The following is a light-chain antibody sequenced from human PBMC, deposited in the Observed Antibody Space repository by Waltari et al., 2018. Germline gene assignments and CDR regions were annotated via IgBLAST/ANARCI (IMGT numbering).Light chain of an antibody. CDR1: SSDIGSYNF. J-gene: IGLJ3*02. V-gene: IGLV2-23*02. CDR3: YSSAMSAFVV. Sequence: QSALTQPASVSGSPGQSITISCTGTSSDIGSYNFFSWYQHHPGKAPKPILYEVTKRPSGVSDRFSGSKSGNTASLTISGLQAEDDADYYCYSSAMSAFVVFGGGTKLTVL. CDR2: EVT.